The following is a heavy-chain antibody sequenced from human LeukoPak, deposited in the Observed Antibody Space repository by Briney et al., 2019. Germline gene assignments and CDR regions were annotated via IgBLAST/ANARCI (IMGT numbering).Heavy chain of an antibody. CDR1: GFTFSSYG. V-gene: IGHV3-30*02. CDR2: IRYDGSNK. J-gene: IGHJ4*02. CDR3: AKSATVWGGYFDY. Sequence: GGSVRLSCAASGFTFSSYGMHWVRQAPGKGLEWVAFIRYDGSNKYYADSVKGRFTISRDNSKNTLYLQMNSLRAEDAAVYYCAKSATVWGGYFDYWGQGTLVTVSS. D-gene: IGHD4-17*01.